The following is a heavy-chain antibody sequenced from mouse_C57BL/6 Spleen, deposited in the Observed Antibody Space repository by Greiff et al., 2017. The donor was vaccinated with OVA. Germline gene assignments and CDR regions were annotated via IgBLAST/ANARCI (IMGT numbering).Heavy chain of an antibody. CDR3: AREGGNWYVDV. CDR1: GFTFSSYA. D-gene: IGHD1-1*02. CDR2: ISDGGSYT. Sequence: DVKLVESGGGLVKPGGSLKLSCAASGFTFSSYAMSWVRQTPEKRLEWVATISDGGSYTYYPDNVKGRFTISRDNAKNNLYLQMSHLKSEDTAMYYCAREGGNWYVDVWGTGTTVTVSS. J-gene: IGHJ1*03. V-gene: IGHV5-4*01.